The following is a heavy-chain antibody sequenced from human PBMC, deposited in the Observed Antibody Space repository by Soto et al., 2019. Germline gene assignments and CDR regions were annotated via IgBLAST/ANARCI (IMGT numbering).Heavy chain of an antibody. CDR1: GFTFSSYS. CDR2: ISSSSSYI. V-gene: IGHV3-21*01. Sequence: GGSLRLSCAASGFTFSSYSMNWVRQAPGKGLEWVSSISSSSSYIYYADSVKGRFTISRENATNSLYLQMKNVRAGDTAVYYCARDYYGMDVWGQGTTVTASS. J-gene: IGHJ6*02. CDR3: ARDYYGMDV.